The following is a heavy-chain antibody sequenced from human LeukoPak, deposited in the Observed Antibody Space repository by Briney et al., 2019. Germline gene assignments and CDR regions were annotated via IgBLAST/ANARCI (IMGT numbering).Heavy chain of an antibody. Sequence: SVKVSCKASGYTFTGYYMHWVRQAPGQGLEWMGGIIPIFGTANYAQKFQGRVTITTDESTSTAYMELSSLRSEDTAVYYCARGGGYSYGYWFDPWGQGTLVTVSS. CDR3: ARGGGYSYGYWFDP. CDR1: GYTFTGYY. J-gene: IGHJ5*02. CDR2: IIPIFGTA. V-gene: IGHV1-69*05. D-gene: IGHD5-18*01.